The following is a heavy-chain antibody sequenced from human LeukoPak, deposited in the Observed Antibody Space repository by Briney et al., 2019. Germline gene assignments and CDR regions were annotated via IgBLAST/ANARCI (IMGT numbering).Heavy chain of an antibody. CDR2: ICANGDCT. J-gene: IGHJ4*02. D-gene: IGHD3-16*01. CDR1: GFTFSSYS. Sequence: GGSLRLSCSASGFTFSSYSLNWVRQAPGKGLEWVSTICANGDCTHYADSVKGRFTTSRDNSKNTLYAQMNSLRAEDTAIYFCAKGQRSLGGESDYWGQGTLVTVSS. V-gene: IGHV3-23*01. CDR3: AKGQRSLGGESDY.